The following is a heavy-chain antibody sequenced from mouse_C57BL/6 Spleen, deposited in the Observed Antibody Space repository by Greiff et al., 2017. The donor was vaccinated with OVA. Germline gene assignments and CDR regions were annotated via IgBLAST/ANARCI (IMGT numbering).Heavy chain of an antibody. V-gene: IGHV5-4*03. CDR3: ARERGGWYFDV. J-gene: IGHJ1*03. CDR2: ISDGGSYT. CDR1: GFTFSSYA. Sequence: EVKLMESGGGLVKPGGSLKLSCAASGFTFSSYAMSWVRQTPEKRLEWVATISDGGSYTYYPDNVKGRFTISRDKAKNNLYLQVCHLKSEDTAMYYCARERGGWYFDVWGTGTTVTVSS.